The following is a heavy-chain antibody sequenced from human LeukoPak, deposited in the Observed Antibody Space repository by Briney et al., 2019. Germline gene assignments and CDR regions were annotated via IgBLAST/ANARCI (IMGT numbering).Heavy chain of an antibody. J-gene: IGHJ3*02. CDR1: GFSFSSYA. V-gene: IGHV3-23*01. Sequence: GGSVRLSCAASGFSFSSYAMSWVLQAPGKGLEWVSAISGSGGSTYYADSVKGRFTISRDNSKNTLYLQMNSLRAEDTAVYYCAKASGGWYSGAFDIWGQGTIVTVSS. CDR2: ISGSGGST. D-gene: IGHD6-19*01. CDR3: AKASGGWYSGAFDI.